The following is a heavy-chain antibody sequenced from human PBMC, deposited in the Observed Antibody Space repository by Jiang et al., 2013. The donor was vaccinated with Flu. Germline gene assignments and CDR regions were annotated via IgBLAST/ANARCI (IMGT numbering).Heavy chain of an antibody. V-gene: IGHV4-39*01. Sequence: GSGLVKPSETLSLSCTVSGGSISSSSYYWGWIRQPPGKGLEWIGSIYYSGSTYYNPSLKSRVTIFVDTSKNQFSLKLSSVTAADTALYYCARSYCSSTSCYDLAAAPFHYWGQGTLATV. CDR2: IYYSGST. J-gene: IGHJ4*02. CDR3: ARSYCSSTSCYDLAAAPFHY. D-gene: IGHD2-2*01. CDR1: GGSISSSSYY.